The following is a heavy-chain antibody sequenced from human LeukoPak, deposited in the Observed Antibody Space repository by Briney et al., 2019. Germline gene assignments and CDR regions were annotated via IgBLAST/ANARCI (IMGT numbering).Heavy chain of an antibody. Sequence: AGPSLRPSCAAPGFVFSSSWMRWVRQTPGKGLEWVANIQKEGSEKYYVESVNGRLTIYRDNAKNSLYMQRNSLRAEDTAVYYCARERYYYGSGAPRWAFDVWGQGTMVTVSS. CDR2: IQKEGSEK. CDR3: ARERYYYGSGAPRWAFDV. V-gene: IGHV3-7*04. J-gene: IGHJ3*01. CDR1: GFVFSSSW. D-gene: IGHD3-10*01.